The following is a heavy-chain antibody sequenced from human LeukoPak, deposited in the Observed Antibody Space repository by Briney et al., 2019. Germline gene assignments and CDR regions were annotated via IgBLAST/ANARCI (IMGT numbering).Heavy chain of an antibody. J-gene: IGHJ4*02. CDR3: ARTGAVAGSLDY. D-gene: IGHD6-19*01. V-gene: IGHV4-59*01. Sequence: PSETLSLTCTVSGGSISSYYWSWIRQPPGKGLEWIGYIYYSGSTNYNPSLKSRVTISVDTSKNQFSLKLSSVTAADTAVYYCARTGAVAGSLDYWGQGTLVTVSS. CDR1: GGSISSYY. CDR2: IYYSGST.